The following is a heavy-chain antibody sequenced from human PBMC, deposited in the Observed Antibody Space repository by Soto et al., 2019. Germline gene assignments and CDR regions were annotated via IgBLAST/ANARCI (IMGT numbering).Heavy chain of an antibody. J-gene: IGHJ6*02. D-gene: IGHD6-13*01. CDR1: GGSISSGAYY. Sequence: QVQLQESGPGLVKPSQTLSLTCSVSGGSISSGAYYWTWIRQPPGKGLEWIGYIYYSGSTYYNPSLKSRVTISVDTSKNQFSLKLGSVTAADTAVYYCARDGRLVNYYYYGMDVWGQGTTVTVSS. CDR3: ARDGRLVNYYYYGMDV. V-gene: IGHV4-31*03. CDR2: IYYSGST.